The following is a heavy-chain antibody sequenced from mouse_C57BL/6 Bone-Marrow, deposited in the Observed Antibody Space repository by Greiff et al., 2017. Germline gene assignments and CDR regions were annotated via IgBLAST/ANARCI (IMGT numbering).Heavy chain of an antibody. J-gene: IGHJ2*01. D-gene: IGHD1-2*01. CDR1: GFTFSDYG. CDR3: ARGIMSKPYYLDY. V-gene: IGHV5-17*01. CDR2: ISSGSSTI. Sequence: EVKVVESGGGLVKPGGSLKLSCAASGFTFSDYGMHWVRQAPEKGLEWVAYISSGSSTIYYADTVKGRFTISRDNAKNTLFLQMTSLRSEDTAMYYCARGIMSKPYYLDYWGQGTTRTVSS.